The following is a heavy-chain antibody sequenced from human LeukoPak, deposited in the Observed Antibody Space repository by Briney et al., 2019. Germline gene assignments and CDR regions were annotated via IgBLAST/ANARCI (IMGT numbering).Heavy chain of an antibody. V-gene: IGHV3-23*01. CDR1: GFTFSSYA. J-gene: IGHJ4*02. CDR2: ISGSGGST. D-gene: IGHD3-3*01. Sequence: PGGSLRLSCAASGFTFSSYAMSWVRQAPGKGLEWVSAISGSGGSTYYADSVKGRFTISRDNSKNTLYLQMNSLRAEDTAVYYCAKDLAYDFWSGPHDWGQGTLVTVSS. CDR3: AKDLAYDFWSGPHD.